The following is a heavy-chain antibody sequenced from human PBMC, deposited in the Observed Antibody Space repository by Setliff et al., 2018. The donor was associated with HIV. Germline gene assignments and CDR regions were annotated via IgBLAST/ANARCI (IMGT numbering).Heavy chain of an antibody. J-gene: IGHJ5*01. V-gene: IGHV3-21*01. CDR1: GFTFSSYS. CDR3: TAGHYGPNP. D-gene: IGHD3-10*01. CDR2: ISSSGSYI. Sequence: PGGSLRLSCVASGFTFSSYSMNWVRQAPGKGLEWVSSISSSGSYIYYTDSVKGRFTISRDNAGRSLYLQMNSLKVEDTAVYYCTAGHYGPNPWGQGTPVTVSS.